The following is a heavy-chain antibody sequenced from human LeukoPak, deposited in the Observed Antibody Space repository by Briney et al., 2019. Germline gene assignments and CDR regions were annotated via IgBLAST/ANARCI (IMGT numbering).Heavy chain of an antibody. CDR3: ARETRSGWYGVDY. Sequence: PSETLSLTCTVSGGSISSDYWNWIRQPPGQGLEWIGYIYSSGSTDYAPSLKSRVTISVDTSKNQFSLKLNSVTAADTAVYYCARETRSGWYGVDYWGQGTLVTVSS. CDR1: GGSISSDY. D-gene: IGHD6-19*01. V-gene: IGHV4-59*01. J-gene: IGHJ4*02. CDR2: IYSSGST.